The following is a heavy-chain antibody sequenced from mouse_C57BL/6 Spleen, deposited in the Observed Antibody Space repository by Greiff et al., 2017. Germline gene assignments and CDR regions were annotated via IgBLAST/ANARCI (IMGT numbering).Heavy chain of an antibody. CDR1: GFTFSSYA. D-gene: IGHD2-3*01. CDR3: TGDRDGYSTWFAY. Sequence: EVKVVESGEGLVKPGGSLKLSCAASGFTFSSYAMSWVRQTPEKRLEWVAYISSGGDYIYYADTVKGRYTISRDNARNTLYLQMSSLKSEDTAMYYCTGDRDGYSTWFAYWGQGTLVTVSA. V-gene: IGHV5-9-1*02. CDR2: ISSGGDYI. J-gene: IGHJ3*01.